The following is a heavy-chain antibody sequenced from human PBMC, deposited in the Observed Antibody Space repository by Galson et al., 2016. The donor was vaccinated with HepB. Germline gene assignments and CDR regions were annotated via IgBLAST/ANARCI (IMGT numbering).Heavy chain of an antibody. D-gene: IGHD3-16*01. CDR1: GFTFSTYA. CDR3: ASHLGGSSLDPFDI. V-gene: IGHV3-23*01. Sequence: SLRLSCAASGFTFSTYAMNWVRQAPGKGLEWVSGISDNGGSTYYADSVKGRFTISRDNSKNTLFLNMISLRAEDTASYYCASHLGGSSLDPFDIWGRGTMVTVSS. CDR2: ISDNGGST. J-gene: IGHJ3*02.